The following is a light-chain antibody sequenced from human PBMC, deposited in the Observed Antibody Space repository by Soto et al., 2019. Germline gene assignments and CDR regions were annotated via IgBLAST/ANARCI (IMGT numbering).Light chain of an antibody. CDR2: EGS. CDR3: CSYSGSSIHVV. CDR1: SSDVGGYNL. J-gene: IGLJ2*01. V-gene: IGLV2-23*01. Sequence: QSALTQPASVSGSPGQSITISCTGTSSDVGGYNLVSWYQQHPGKAPKLMIYEGSKRPSGVSNRFSGSKSGNTASLTISGLQAEDAADYYCCSYSGSSIHVVFGGGTKLTVL.